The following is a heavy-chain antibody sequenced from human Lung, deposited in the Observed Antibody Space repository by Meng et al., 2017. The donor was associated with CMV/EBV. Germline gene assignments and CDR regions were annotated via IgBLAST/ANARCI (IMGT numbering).Heavy chain of an antibody. D-gene: IGHD6-13*01. CDR3: ARHRSKAAAGTP. J-gene: IGHJ4*02. CDR2: IYPGDSDT. Sequence: EXXKISCKGSGYSFTSYWIGWVRQMPGKGLEWMGIIYPGDSDTRYSPSFQGQVTISADKSISTAYLQWSSLKASDTAMYYCARHRSKAAAGTPWGQGTLVTVSS. V-gene: IGHV5-51*01. CDR1: GYSFTSYW.